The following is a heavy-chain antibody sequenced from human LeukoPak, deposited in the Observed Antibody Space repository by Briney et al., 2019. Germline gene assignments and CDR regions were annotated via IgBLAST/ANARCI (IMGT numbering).Heavy chain of an antibody. CDR1: GFIISSYA. CDR2: ISGRGGST. D-gene: IGHD3-9*01. CDR3: AKDSRLGYFGMDV. J-gene: IGHJ6*02. V-gene: IGHV3-23*01. Sequence: ASLRLSCAASGFIISSYALSWVRQARRKLLELGSPISGRGGSTYYAEAVKGRFTISRDNSKNTLYLQMNSLRAEDTAVYYCAKDSRLGYFGMDVWGQGTTVTVSS.